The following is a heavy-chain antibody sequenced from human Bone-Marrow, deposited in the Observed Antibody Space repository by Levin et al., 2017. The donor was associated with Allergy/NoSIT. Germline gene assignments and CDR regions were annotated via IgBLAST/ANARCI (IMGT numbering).Heavy chain of an antibody. Sequence: PPGGSLRLSCAASGFTLSTYGIHWVRQAPGKGLEWVAVIYYDGSKKYYTDSVKGRFTISRDNSKNTVYLQMNSLRAEDTAMYFCARVSGSTTGPGRFDPWGQGTLVTVSS. CDR1: GFTLSTYG. D-gene: IGHD1-1*01. V-gene: IGHV3-33*01. CDR2: IYYDGSKK. CDR3: ARVSGSTTGPGRFDP. J-gene: IGHJ5*02.